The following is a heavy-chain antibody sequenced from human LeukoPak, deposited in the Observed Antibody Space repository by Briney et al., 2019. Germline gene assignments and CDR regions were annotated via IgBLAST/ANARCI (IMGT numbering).Heavy chain of an antibody. CDR3: TLEPRGNYYYYMDV. Sequence: SETLSLTCTVSGGSISSSSYYWGWIRQPPGKGLEWIGSIYYSGSTYYNPSLKSRVTISVDTSKNQFSRKLRSVTAADTDVNYCTLEPRGNYYYYMDVWGKGTTVTVSS. CDR1: GGSISSSSYY. D-gene: IGHD1-1*01. J-gene: IGHJ6*03. V-gene: IGHV4-39*01. CDR2: IYYSGST.